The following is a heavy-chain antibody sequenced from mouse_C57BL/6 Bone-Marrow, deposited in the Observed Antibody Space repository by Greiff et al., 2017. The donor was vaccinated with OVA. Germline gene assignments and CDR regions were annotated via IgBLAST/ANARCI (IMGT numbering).Heavy chain of an antibody. D-gene: IGHD2-12*01. J-gene: IGHJ4*01. V-gene: IGHV14-4*01. CDR1: GFNITDDY. CDR3: TFFYDAYAMDY. CDR2: IDPENGDT. Sequence: VQLQQSGAELVRPGASVKLSCTASGFNITDDYMHWVKQRPEQGLEWIGWIDPENGDTEYASKFQGKATITADTSSNTAYLQLSSLTSEDTAVYYCTFFYDAYAMDYWGQGTSVTVSS.